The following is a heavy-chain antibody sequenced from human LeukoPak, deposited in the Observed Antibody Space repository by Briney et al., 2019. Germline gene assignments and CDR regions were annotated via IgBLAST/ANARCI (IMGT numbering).Heavy chain of an antibody. J-gene: IGHJ6*03. CDR1: GGSISSYF. CDR3: ARVGSSGYSGYYYYYYYMDV. Sequence: SETLSLTCTVSGGSISSYFWTWIRQSPGKGLEWIGYIYYIVSTNYNPSLKSLVTISVDTSKNQFSLKLSSVPAADTAVYYCARVGSSGYSGYYYYYYYMDVWGKGTTVTISS. D-gene: IGHD3-22*01. V-gene: IGHV4-59*01. CDR2: IYYIVST.